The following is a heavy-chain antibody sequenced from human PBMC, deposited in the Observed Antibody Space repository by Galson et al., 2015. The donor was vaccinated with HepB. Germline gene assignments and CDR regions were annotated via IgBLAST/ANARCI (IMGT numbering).Heavy chain of an antibody. D-gene: IGHD3-16*01. J-gene: IGHJ3*01. Sequence: SLRLSCAVSGFTFSDYSMNWVRQAPGKGLEWVSVIYSGGSTYYADSVKGRFTISRDNSKNTLYLQMSSLRAEDTAVYYCGRDTRSLGALDVWGQGTMVTVSS. CDR2: IYSGGST. V-gene: IGHV3-53*01. CDR3: GRDTRSLGALDV. CDR1: GFTFSDYS.